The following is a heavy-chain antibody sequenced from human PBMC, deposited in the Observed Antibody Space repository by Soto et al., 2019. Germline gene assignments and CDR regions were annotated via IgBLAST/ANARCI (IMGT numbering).Heavy chain of an antibody. V-gene: IGHV3-23*01. Sequence: GGSLRLSCAASGFTFSSYAMSWVRQAPGKGLEWVSAISGSGGSTYYADSVKGRFTISRDNSKNTLYLQMNSLRAEDTAVYYCAKSAGYSYGDYYGMDVWGQGTTVTVSS. D-gene: IGHD5-18*01. CDR3: AKSAGYSYGDYYGMDV. J-gene: IGHJ6*02. CDR1: GFTFSSYA. CDR2: ISGSGGST.